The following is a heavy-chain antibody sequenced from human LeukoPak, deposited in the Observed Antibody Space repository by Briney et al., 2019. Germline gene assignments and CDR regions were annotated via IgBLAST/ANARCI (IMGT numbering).Heavy chain of an antibody. V-gene: IGHV3-23*01. CDR3: AKDSSRSTIFGVVIIPFDY. D-gene: IGHD3-3*01. CDR1: GFTFSSYA. J-gene: IGHJ4*02. CDR2: ISGSGGST. Sequence: GGSLRLSCAASGFTFSSYAMSWVRQAPGKGLEWVSAISGSGGSTYYADSVKGRFTISRDNSKNTLYLQMNSLRAEDTAEYCCAKDSSRSTIFGVVIIPFDYWGQGTLVTVSS.